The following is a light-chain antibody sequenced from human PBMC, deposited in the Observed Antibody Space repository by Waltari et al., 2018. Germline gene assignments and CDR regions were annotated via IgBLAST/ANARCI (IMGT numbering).Light chain of an antibody. CDR1: STAVGTYNL. CDR3: CAYAGGTTSVP. CDR2: EGS. J-gene: IGLJ2*01. Sequence: QSALTQPASVSGSPGPSITISCTGTSTAVGTYNLVSWYIYHSGKGTKVMIYEGSKQPSGVYNRFAGSESGNTDSLTISGLQAEDDADYYCCAYAGGTTSVPFGGGTKLTVL. V-gene: IGLV2-23*01.